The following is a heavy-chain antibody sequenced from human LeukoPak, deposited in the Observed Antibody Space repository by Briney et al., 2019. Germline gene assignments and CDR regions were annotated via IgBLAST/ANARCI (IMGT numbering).Heavy chain of an antibody. V-gene: IGHV1-46*01. CDR2: INPSGGST. CDR1: GYTFTSYY. CDR3: ASLRGAYDVLRYFDWLLKGWFDP. J-gene: IGHJ5*02. D-gene: IGHD3-9*01. Sequence: GASVKVSCKASGYTFTSYYMHWVRQAPGQGLEWMGIINPSGGSTSYAQKFQGRVTISVDTSKNQFSLKLSSVTAADTAVYYCASLRGAYDVLRYFDWLLKGWFDPWGQGTLVTVSS.